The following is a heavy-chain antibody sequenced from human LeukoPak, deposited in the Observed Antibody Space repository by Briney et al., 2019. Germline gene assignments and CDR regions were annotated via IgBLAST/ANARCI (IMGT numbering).Heavy chain of an antibody. CDR3: ARAPTISYVWGSYRSLPYYFDY. Sequence: GASVKVSCKASGYAFTNYGITWVRQAPGQGLEWLGWISTFNGNTNYAQKLQGRVTMTTDTSTSTAYMELRSLRSDDTAVYYCARAPTISYVWGSYRSLPYYFDYWGQGTLVTVSS. D-gene: IGHD3-16*02. CDR1: GYAFTNYG. J-gene: IGHJ4*02. V-gene: IGHV1-18*01. CDR2: ISTFNGNT.